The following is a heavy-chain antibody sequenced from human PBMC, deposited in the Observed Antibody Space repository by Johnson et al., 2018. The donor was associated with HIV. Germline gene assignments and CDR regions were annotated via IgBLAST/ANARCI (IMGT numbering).Heavy chain of an antibody. V-gene: IGHV3-30*02. J-gene: IGHJ3*02. CDR2: IRYDGNDK. CDR1: GFSFSNYG. CDR3: ARAIVGDDGAFDI. Sequence: QVQLVESGGGVVQPGGSLRLSCAASGFSFSNYGMHWVRQEPGKGLEWVAFIRYDGNDKYYADSVKGRFTISRDNSKNTLYLQMNSLRAEDTAVFYCARAIVGDDGAFDIWGQGTMVTVSS. D-gene: IGHD3-22*01.